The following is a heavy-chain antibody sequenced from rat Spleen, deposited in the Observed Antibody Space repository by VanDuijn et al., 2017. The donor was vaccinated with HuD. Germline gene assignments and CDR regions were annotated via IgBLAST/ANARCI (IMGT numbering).Heavy chain of an antibody. CDR2: ISAGGGST. CDR1: GFTFSDYY. D-gene: IGHD1-2*01. Sequence: EVQLVESGGGLVQPGRSLKLSCAASGFTFSDYYMAWVRQAPTKGLEWVAYISAGGGSTYYRDSVKGRFTISRDNAKNTQCLQMDSLRSEDTATYFCARRDFSSFIYAFFDYWGQGVMVTVSS. CDR3: ARRDFSSFIYAFFDY. J-gene: IGHJ2*01. V-gene: IGHV5-27*01.